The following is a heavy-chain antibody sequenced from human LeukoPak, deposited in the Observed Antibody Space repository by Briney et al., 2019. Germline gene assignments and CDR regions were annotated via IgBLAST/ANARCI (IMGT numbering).Heavy chain of an antibody. Sequence: GGSLRLSCAASGFTSTLYAMTCLRQAPGKGLEWVSVISGSGGSTYSADSVKGRFTISRDNSKNTLYLQMNSLRAEDTAVYFCNKSPDGRRPFRFDYWGQGTLVTVSS. CDR2: ISGSGGST. CDR3: NKSPDGRRPFRFDY. CDR1: GFTSTLYA. V-gene: IGHV3-23*01. D-gene: IGHD6-13*01. J-gene: IGHJ4*02.